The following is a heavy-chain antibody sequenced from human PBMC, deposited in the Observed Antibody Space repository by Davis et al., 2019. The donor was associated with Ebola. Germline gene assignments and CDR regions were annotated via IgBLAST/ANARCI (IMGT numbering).Heavy chain of an antibody. CDR2: ISAYNGNT. CDR3: ARGPGSSFWMRGGGWYFDL. Sequence: ASVKVSCKASGYTFTSYGISWVRQAPGQGLEWMGWISAYNGNTNYAQKLQGRVTMTTDTSTSTAYMELRSLRSDDTAVYYCARGPGSSFWMRGGGWYFDLWGRGTLVTVSS. V-gene: IGHV1-18*01. D-gene: IGHD6-13*01. J-gene: IGHJ2*01. CDR1: GYTFTSYG.